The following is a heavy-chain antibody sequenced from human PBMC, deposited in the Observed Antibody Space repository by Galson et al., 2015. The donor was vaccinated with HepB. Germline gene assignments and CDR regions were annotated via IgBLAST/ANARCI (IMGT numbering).Heavy chain of an antibody. CDR3: ARGARTTYFDWRRAGNWFDP. CDR2: ISAYNGNT. J-gene: IGHJ5*02. V-gene: IGHV1-18*01. CDR1: GYTFTRYG. D-gene: IGHD3-9*01. Sequence: SVKVSCKASGYTFTRYGISWVRQAPGQGLEWMGWISAYNGNTNYAQKLQGRVTMTTDTSTSTAYMELRSLRSDDTAVYYCARGARTTYFDWRRAGNWFDPWGQGTLVTVSS.